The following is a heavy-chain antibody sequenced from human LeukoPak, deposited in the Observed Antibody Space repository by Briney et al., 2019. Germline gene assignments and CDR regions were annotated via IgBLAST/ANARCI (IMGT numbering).Heavy chain of an antibody. Sequence: SQTLSLTCAISGDSVSRNGAAWNWIRQSPSSGLEWLGRTYYRSKWYNDYAVSVKSRVTINPDTSKNQFSLQLNSVTPKDTAVYYCARWSGSTIDYWGQGTLVTVSS. CDR3: ARWSGSTIDY. CDR2: TYYRSKWYN. CDR1: GDSVSRNGAA. J-gene: IGHJ4*02. V-gene: IGHV6-1*01. D-gene: IGHD7-27*01.